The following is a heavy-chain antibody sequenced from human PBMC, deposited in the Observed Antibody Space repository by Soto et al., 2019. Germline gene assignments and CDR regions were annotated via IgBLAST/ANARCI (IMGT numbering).Heavy chain of an antibody. V-gene: IGHV1-58*01. D-gene: IGHD2-2*01. Sequence: SVKVSCKASGFTFTSSAVQWVRQARGQRLEWIGWIVVGSGNTNYAQKFQERVTITRDMSTSTAYMELSSLRSEDTAVYYCAAASTVVVPAESYYYYGMDVWGQGTTVTVSS. CDR1: GFTFTSSA. J-gene: IGHJ6*02. CDR2: IVVGSGNT. CDR3: AAASTVVVPAESYYYYGMDV.